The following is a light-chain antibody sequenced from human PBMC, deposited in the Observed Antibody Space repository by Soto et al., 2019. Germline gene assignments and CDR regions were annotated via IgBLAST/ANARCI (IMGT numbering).Light chain of an antibody. CDR1: QTIGNS. V-gene: IGKV1-39*01. J-gene: IGKJ2*01. CDR3: QQSFNSPYT. Sequence: DIQMTQSPSSLSASVGARVTITCRASQTIGNSLSWCQHKPGKAPQLMIYAASTLQSGVPSRFSGSGSGTGCTLTISSLQPEDVATYFCQQSFNSPYTFGQGTKVDIK. CDR2: AAS.